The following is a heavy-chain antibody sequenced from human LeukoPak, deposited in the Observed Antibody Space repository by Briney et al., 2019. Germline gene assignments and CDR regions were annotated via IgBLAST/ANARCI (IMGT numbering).Heavy chain of an antibody. CDR2: ISAYNGNT. CDR3: ARDGGSYYFDY. V-gene: IGHV1-18*01. CDR1: GYTFTSYG. J-gene: IGHJ4*02. D-gene: IGHD1-26*01. Sequence: GASVKVSCKASGYTFTSYGISWVRQAPGQGLEWMGWISAYNGNTNYAQKLQGRVTMTTDTSTSTAYVELRSLRSDDTAVYYCARDGGSYYFDYWGQGTLVTVSS.